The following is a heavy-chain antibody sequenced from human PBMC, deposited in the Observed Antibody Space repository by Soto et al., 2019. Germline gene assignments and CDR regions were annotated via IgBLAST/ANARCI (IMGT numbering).Heavy chain of an antibody. CDR1: GFRFSVYG. Sequence: GGSLRLSCETSGFRFSVYGMHWVRQAPGKGLEWVAVIWYGASKQFYAASVEGRFTISRDNSKAILYLQMNSLRAEDTAVYYCAAWAEGATEVHWGQGTLVTVSS. D-gene: IGHD2-15*01. CDR2: IWYGASKQ. CDR3: AAWAEGATEVH. J-gene: IGHJ4*02. V-gene: IGHV3-33*01.